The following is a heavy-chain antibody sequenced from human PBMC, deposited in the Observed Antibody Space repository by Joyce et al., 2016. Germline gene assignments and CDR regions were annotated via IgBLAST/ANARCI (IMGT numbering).Heavy chain of an antibody. CDR1: GFTFRSHA. Sequence: EVQLLESGGGLVQPGGSLRLSCVVSGFTFRSHAMYWVRQAPGKGLEWVSAMGGSGGRTHYADSVKGRFTISRDSSKNTWYRQMDRLRADDTALYYCARGGRITMIRSFYYMDVWGKGTTVTVSS. V-gene: IGHV3-23*01. D-gene: IGHD3-10*01. CDR2: MGGSGGRT. J-gene: IGHJ6*03. CDR3: ARGGRITMIRSFYYMDV.